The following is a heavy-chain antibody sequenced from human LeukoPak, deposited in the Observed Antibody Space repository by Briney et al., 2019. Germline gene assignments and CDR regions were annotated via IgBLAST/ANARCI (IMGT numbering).Heavy chain of an antibody. J-gene: IGHJ4*02. D-gene: IGHD2-2*01. V-gene: IGHV4-34*01. CDR2: INHSGTT. CDR1: GGSFSGYY. Sequence: SETLSLTCAVYGGSFSGYYWSWIRQPPGKGLEWVGEINHSGTTNYNPSLKTRVTISVDTSKNQFSLNLSSVTAADTAVFYCARRGVYCSGTSCYWVFDYWGKGTLVTVSS. CDR3: ARRGVYCSGTSCYWVFDY.